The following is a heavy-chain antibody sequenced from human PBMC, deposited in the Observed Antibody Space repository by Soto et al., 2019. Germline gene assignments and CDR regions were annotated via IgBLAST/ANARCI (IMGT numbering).Heavy chain of an antibody. CDR2: IKQDGSEE. V-gene: IGHV3-7*03. Sequence: LRLSCIASGFTFSTHWMTWVRQAPGKALEWVANIKQDGSEEYYVDSVKGRFTISRDNAKNSLFLQMNSLRAEDTAVYYCASRPSDRIYYGVFDYWGQGTLVTVSS. CDR1: GFTFSTHW. CDR3: ASRPSDRIYYGVFDY. J-gene: IGHJ4*02. D-gene: IGHD3-22*01.